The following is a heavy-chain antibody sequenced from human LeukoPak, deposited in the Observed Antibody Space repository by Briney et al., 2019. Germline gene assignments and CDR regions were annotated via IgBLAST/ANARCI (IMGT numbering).Heavy chain of an antibody. CDR2: INPNSGGT. J-gene: IGHJ4*02. CDR1: GYTFTGYY. Sequence: ASVKVSCKASGYTFTGYYMHWVRQAPGQGLEWMGWINPNSGGTTYAQKFQGRVTMTRDTSISTAYMELSRLRSDDTAVYYCARALYSITEDYWGQGTLVTVSS. D-gene: IGHD6-13*01. CDR3: ARALYSITEDY. V-gene: IGHV1-2*02.